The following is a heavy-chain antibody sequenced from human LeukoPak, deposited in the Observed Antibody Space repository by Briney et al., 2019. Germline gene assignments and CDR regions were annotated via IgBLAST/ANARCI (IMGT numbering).Heavy chain of an antibody. CDR1: GFTFSDYY. D-gene: IGHD5-12*01. CDR3: AKDKGWLRLEYFDY. J-gene: IGHJ4*02. Sequence: GGSLRLSCAASGFTFSDYYMSWIRQAPGKGLEWVSYISSSGSTIYYADSVKGRFTISRDNAKNSLYLQMNSLRAEDTAVYYCAKDKGWLRLEYFDYWGQGTLVTVSS. V-gene: IGHV3-11*01. CDR2: ISSSGSTI.